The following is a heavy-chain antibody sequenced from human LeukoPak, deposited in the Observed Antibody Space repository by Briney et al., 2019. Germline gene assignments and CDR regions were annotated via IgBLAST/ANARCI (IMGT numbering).Heavy chain of an antibody. V-gene: IGHV1-8*01. CDR2: MNPNSGNT. CDR3: ARLGSPGAWGNYYYYYMDV. D-gene: IGHD3-16*01. J-gene: IGHJ6*03. CDR1: GYTFTSYD. Sequence: GASVKVSCKASGYTFTSYDINWVRQATGQGLEWMGWMNPNSGNTGYAQKFQGRVTMTRNTSISTAYMELSSLRSEDTAVYYCARLGSPGAWGNYYYYYMDVWGKGTTVTISS.